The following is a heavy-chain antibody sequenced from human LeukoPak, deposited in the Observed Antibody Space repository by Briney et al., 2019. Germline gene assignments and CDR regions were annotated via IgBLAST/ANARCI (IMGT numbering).Heavy chain of an antibody. CDR2: ISNTGSYI. J-gene: IGHJ3*02. CDR1: GFTFSSYT. D-gene: IGHD6-6*01. V-gene: IGHV3-21*01. Sequence: PGGSLRLSCAASGFTFSSYTMNWVRQAPGKGLEWVSSISNTGSYIHYADSVKGRFTISRDNSKNTLYLQMNSLRAEDTAVYYCARDGESSSGAFDIWGQGTMVTVPS. CDR3: ARDGESSSGAFDI.